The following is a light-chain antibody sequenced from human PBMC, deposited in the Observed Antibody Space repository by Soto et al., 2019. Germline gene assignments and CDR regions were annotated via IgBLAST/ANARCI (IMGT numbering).Light chain of an antibody. CDR2: HAS. CDR3: LQYHHWPLT. CDR1: QSVSSSY. J-gene: IGKJ4*01. Sequence: EIVLTQSPATLSLSPGERATLSCGASQSVSSSYLAWYQQKPGQAPRLLIYHASTGATGIPARFSGSGSGTDFTLTITSLQSEDFAVFYCLQYHHWPLTFGGGTKVDIK. V-gene: IGKV3D-20*01.